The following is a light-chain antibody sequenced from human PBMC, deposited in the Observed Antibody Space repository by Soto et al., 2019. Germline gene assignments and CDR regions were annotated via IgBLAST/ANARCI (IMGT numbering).Light chain of an antibody. J-gene: IGLJ1*01. CDR3: QSFDTSLSAYV. Sequence: QSVLTQPPSVSGAPGQRVTIPGTGSSSNIGAGRDVHWYQQLPGTAPRLLIYGNNNRPSGVPDRFSASKSGTSASLAITGLQAEDEADFYCQSFDTSLSAYVFGTGNKVTV. CDR2: GNN. V-gene: IGLV1-40*01. CDR1: SSNIGAGRD.